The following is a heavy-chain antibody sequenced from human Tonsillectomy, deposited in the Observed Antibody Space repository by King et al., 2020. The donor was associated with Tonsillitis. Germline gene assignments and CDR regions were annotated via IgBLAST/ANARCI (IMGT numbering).Heavy chain of an antibody. V-gene: IGHV3-23*04. CDR1: GFTFSNYA. D-gene: IGHD3-16*02. CDR2: LSGRGGST. Sequence: VQLVESGGGLVQPGGSLRLSCAASGFTFSNYARRWVRRAPGKGLEWVSALSGRGGSTYYADSGKGRFTISRNNSKKTLSVQMNSLRAGGTAEDYCAGHYDSVWGSFRFAAFDIWGQGTMVTVSS. CDR3: AGHYDSVWGSFRFAAFDI. J-gene: IGHJ3*02.